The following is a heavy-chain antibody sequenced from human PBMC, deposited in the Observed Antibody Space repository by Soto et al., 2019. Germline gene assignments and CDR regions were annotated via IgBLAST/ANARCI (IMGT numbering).Heavy chain of an antibody. Sequence: EVQLVESGGGLVRPGGSLRLSCAASGFTFSSYWMHWVRQAPGKGLVWVSRMNEDGGTTDYADSVKGRFTISRDNAKNTLDLQMMSRRGEDAAVYYCAGDRSGRADVWGQGTTVTVSS. J-gene: IGHJ6*02. CDR2: MNEDGGTT. D-gene: IGHD2-21*01. CDR1: GFTFSSYW. V-gene: IGHV3-74*02. CDR3: AGDRSGRADV.